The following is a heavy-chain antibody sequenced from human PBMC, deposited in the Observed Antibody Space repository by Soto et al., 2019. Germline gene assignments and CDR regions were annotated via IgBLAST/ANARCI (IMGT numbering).Heavy chain of an antibody. CDR3: AKDIETVGDLTGYFDY. D-gene: IGHD3-9*01. CDR1: GFTFDDYA. CDR2: ISWNSGSI. Sequence: GGSLRLSCAASGFTFDDYAMHWVRQAPGKGLEWVSGISWNSGSIGYADSVKGRFTISRDNAKNSLYLQMNSLRAEDTALYYCAKDIETVGDLTGYFDYWGQGTLVTVSS. J-gene: IGHJ4*02. V-gene: IGHV3-9*01.